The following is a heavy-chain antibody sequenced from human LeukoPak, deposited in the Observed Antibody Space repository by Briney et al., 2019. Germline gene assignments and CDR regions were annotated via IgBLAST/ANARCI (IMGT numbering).Heavy chain of an antibody. CDR2: INPSGGST. D-gene: IGHD3-10*01. V-gene: IGHV1-46*01. CDR3: ASQLWFGEGYDAFDI. Sequence: ASVKVSCKASGYTFTSYYMHWVRQAPGQGLEWMGIINPSGGSTSYAQKFQGRVTVTRDMSTSTVYMELSSLRSEDTAVYYCASQLWFGEGYDAFDIWGQGTMVTVSS. J-gene: IGHJ3*02. CDR1: GYTFTSYY.